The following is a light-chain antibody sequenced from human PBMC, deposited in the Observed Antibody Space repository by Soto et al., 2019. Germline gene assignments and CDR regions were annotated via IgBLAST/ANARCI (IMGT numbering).Light chain of an antibody. V-gene: IGKV1-33*01. CDR3: QQYDNLPRLT. Sequence: DLQMTQSPSSLSASVGDRVTITCQASQDISSYLNWYQQKPGKAPKLLIYGASNLETGVPPRFSGSGSGTDFTFTISSLQPEDIATYYCQQYDNLPRLTFGRGTKVEIK. J-gene: IGKJ4*01. CDR1: QDISSY. CDR2: GAS.